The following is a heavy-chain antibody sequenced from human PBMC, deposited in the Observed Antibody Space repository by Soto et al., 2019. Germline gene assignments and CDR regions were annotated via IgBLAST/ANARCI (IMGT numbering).Heavy chain of an antibody. Sequence: EVQLVESGGGMVKPGGSLRLSCAASGFTFSSYSMNWVRQAPGKGLEWVSSISSSSSYIYYADSVKGRFTISRDNAKNSLYLQMNSLRAEDTAVYYCARDPSTGYLAATPDYWGQGTLVTVSS. J-gene: IGHJ4*02. D-gene: IGHD2-2*02. CDR1: GFTFSSYS. CDR3: ARDPSTGYLAATPDY. CDR2: ISSSSSYI. V-gene: IGHV3-21*01.